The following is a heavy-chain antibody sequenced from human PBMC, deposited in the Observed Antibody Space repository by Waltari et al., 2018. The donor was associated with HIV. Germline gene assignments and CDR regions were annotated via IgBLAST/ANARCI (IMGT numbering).Heavy chain of an antibody. J-gene: IGHJ4*02. Sequence: QVQLQESGPGLVKPSQTLSLTCTVSGGSLSSGYYYWSWIRQPPGKGLEWIGYIYYSGSTYYNPSLKSRVTISVDTSKNQFSLKLSSVTAADTAVYYCARAPIVVVPAASSSSPDYWGQGTLVTVSS. CDR2: IYYSGST. CDR1: GGSLSSGYYY. D-gene: IGHD2-2*01. CDR3: ARAPIVVVPAASSSSPDY. V-gene: IGHV4-30-4*01.